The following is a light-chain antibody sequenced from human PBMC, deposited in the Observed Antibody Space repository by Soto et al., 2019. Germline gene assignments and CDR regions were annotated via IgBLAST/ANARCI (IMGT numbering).Light chain of an antibody. J-gene: IGKJ5*01. CDR1: QSISNH. V-gene: IGKV1-39*01. CDR3: QQANSFPIP. CDR2: AAS. Sequence: DIQMTQSPSSLSASVEDRVIITCRASQSISNHLNWYQEIPGQAPKLLIFAASSLQSGFPSGFSGSGAGTDLTLTISSLQPEHFATYYCQQANSFPIPYGRARRPGIK.